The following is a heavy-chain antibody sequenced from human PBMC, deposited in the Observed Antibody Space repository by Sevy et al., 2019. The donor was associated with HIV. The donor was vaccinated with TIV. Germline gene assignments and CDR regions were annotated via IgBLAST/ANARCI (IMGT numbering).Heavy chain of an antibody. CDR2: INPNSGGT. CDR3: ARVDFWSGHRSPEHYGMDV. V-gene: IGHV1-2*02. J-gene: IGHJ6*02. Sequence: ASVKVSCKASGYTFTGYYMHWVRQAPGQGLEWMGWINPNSGGTNYAQKIQGRVTMTRDTSISTAYMELSRLRSNDTAVYYCARVDFWSGHRSPEHYGMDVWGQGTTVTVSS. D-gene: IGHD3-3*01. CDR1: GYTFTGYY.